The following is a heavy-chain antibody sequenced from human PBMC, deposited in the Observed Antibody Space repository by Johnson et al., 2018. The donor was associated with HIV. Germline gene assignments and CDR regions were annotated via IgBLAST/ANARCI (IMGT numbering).Heavy chain of an antibody. V-gene: IGHV3-30*18. CDR2: ISYDGSNR. CDR1: GFTFSTYG. J-gene: IGHJ3*02. Sequence: QVQLVESGGGVVQPGRSLRLSCAASGFTFSTYGMHWVRQAPGKGLEWVAVISYDGSNRYYADSVKGRFTISRDNSKNTLYLQMNSRRAEDTAVYYCANVSCEARLGDPFDIWGQGTMVTVSS. D-gene: IGHD6-6*01. CDR3: ANVSCEARLGDPFDI.